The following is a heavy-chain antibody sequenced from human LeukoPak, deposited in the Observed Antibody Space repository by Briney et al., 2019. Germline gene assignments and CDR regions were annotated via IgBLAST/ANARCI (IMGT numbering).Heavy chain of an antibody. V-gene: IGHV1-69*05. J-gene: IGHJ4*02. CDR1: GGTFSSYA. CDR3: AMDPYSSSWYFLFDY. CDR2: IIPIFGTA. Sequence: ASVKVSCKASGGTFSSYAISWVRQAPGQGLEWMGGIIPIFGTANYAQKFQGRVTITRDTSASTAYMELSSLRSEDTAVYYCAMDPYSSSWYFLFDYWGQGTLVTVSS. D-gene: IGHD6-13*01.